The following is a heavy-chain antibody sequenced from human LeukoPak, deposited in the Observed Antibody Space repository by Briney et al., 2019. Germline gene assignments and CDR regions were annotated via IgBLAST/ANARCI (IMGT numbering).Heavy chain of an antibody. J-gene: IGHJ5*02. D-gene: IGHD6-19*01. Sequence: GGSLRLSCAASGFTFSSYDMSWVGQAPGKGLEWVSAISGSGGSTYYADSVKGRFTISRDNSKNTLYLQMNSLRAEDTAVYYCAKEYTRYSSGWYVHWGQGTLVTVSS. CDR2: ISGSGGST. CDR3: AKEYTRYSSGWYVH. V-gene: IGHV3-23*01. CDR1: GFTFSSYD.